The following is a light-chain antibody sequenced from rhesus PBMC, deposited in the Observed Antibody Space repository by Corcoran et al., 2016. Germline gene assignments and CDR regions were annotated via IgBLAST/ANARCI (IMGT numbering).Light chain of an antibody. V-gene: IGKV1-22*01. J-gene: IGKJ3*01. CDR1: QGISSW. CDR3: QQYSSRPIT. Sequence: DIKMTQAPSSLSASVGDTVTITCRASQGISSWLAWYQQKPGKVPKHLIYKEYRLQSGVPSRFSGSGSGTDFTLTISSLQSEDFATYYCQQYSSRPITFGPGTKLDIK. CDR2: KEY.